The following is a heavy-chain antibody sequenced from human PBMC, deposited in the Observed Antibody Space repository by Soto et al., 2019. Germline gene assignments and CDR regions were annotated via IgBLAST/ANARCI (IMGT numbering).Heavy chain of an antibody. CDR2: IIPIFGTA. V-gene: IGHV1-69*06. J-gene: IGHJ6*02. D-gene: IGHD5-12*01. Sequence: QVQLVQSGAEVKKPGSSVKVSCKASGGTFSSYAISWVRQAPGQGLEWMGGIIPIFGTANYAQKFQGRVTITADKSTSTAYMELSSLRSEDTAVYYCARDFGADSGYDPYYYGMDVWGQGTTVTVSS. CDR3: ARDFGADSGYDPYYYGMDV. CDR1: GGTFSSYA.